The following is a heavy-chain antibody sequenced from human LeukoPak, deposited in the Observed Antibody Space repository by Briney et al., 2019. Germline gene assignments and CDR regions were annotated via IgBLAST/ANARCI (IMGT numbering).Heavy chain of an antibody. V-gene: IGHV3-33*01. J-gene: IGHJ4*02. Sequence: GRSLRPSCAASGFTFSSYGMHWVRQAPGKGLEWVAVIWYDGSNKYYADSVKGRFTISRDNSKNTLYLQMNSLRAEDTAVYYCARDGSSGWYWVDYWGQGTLVTVSS. CDR3: ARDGSSGWYWVDY. D-gene: IGHD6-19*01. CDR1: GFTFSSYG. CDR2: IWYDGSNK.